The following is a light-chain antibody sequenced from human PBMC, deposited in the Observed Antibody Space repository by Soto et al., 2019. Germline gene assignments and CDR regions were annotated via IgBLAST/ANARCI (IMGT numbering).Light chain of an antibody. V-gene: IGLV2-14*01. CDR2: DVN. CDR1: SSDVGGYIH. Sequence: SALTQPASVSGSPGQSITISCTGTSSDVGGYIHVSWYQQHPGKVPKLIIYDVNNRPSGVSSRFSGSKSGNTASLTISGLQAEDEGDYYCSSYTSRSTGVFGTGTKLTVL. J-gene: IGLJ1*01. CDR3: SSYTSRSTGV.